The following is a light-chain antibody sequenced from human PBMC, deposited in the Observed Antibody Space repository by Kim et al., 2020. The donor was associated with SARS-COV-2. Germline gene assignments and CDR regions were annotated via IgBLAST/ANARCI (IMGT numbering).Light chain of an antibody. V-gene: IGLV3-19*01. CDR1: SLRRYY. Sequence: VALGQTVRITCQGDSLRRYYASWYQQKSGQAPVLVIYGKNNRPSGIPDRVPGSSSGNTASLTITGAQAEDEADYYCHSRDSSNNHLFGGGTQLTVL. CDR3: HSRDSSNNHL. J-gene: IGLJ3*02. CDR2: GKN.